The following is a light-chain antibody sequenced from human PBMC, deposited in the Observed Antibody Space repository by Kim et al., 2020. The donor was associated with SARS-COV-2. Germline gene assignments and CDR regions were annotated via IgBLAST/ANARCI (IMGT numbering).Light chain of an antibody. J-gene: IGKJ2*01. CDR2: GAS. V-gene: IGKV3-20*01. CDR3: QQYGTLPYT. Sequence: LSPGERATLPCRASQSGNSRYLAWYQVKPGQAPRLLIFGASSWATGVPDRFSGSGSGTDFTLTISSLEPEDFAVYYCQQYGTLPYTFGQGTKLEI. CDR1: QSGNSRY.